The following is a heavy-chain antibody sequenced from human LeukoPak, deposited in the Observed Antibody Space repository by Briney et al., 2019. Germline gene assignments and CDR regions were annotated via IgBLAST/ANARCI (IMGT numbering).Heavy chain of an antibody. V-gene: IGHV3-9*03. D-gene: IGHD3-22*01. J-gene: IGHJ4*02. CDR1: GFTFDDYA. CDR3: AKDVSYDSSGYLDY. Sequence: GRSLRLSCAASGFTFDDYAMHWVRQAPGKGLEWVSGISWSSGSIGYADSVKGRFTISRDNAKNSLYLQMNRLRAEDMALYYSAKDVSYDSSGYLDYWGQGNLVTVSS. CDR2: ISWSSGSI.